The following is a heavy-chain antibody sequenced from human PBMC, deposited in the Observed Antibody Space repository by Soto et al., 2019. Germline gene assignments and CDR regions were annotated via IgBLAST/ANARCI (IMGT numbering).Heavy chain of an antibody. CDR3: TTDQETVNPFNGVY. CDR1: XXTFSNAW. D-gene: IGHD2-8*01. V-gene: IGHV3-15*01. Sequence: LRLSXXAXXXTFSNAWMSWVRQAPGKGLEWVGRIKSKTDGGTTDYAAPVKGRFTISRDDSKNTLYLQMNSLKTEDTAVYYCTTDQETVNPFNGVYWGQGTLVTVSS. J-gene: IGHJ4*02. CDR2: IKSKTDGGTT.